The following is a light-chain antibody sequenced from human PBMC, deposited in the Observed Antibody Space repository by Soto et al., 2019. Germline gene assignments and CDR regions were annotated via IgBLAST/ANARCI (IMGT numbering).Light chain of an antibody. J-gene: IGKJ1*01. Sequence: EIVKTQSPATLSVSPGARATHYCRASQSVSSDLGWYQRKLGQDPMLLIFGVFIRATGIPARFSGSGSVTEFILIICILQSEDVAVYYCQQYNNRSRTFGQGTKV. CDR2: GVF. CDR1: QSVSSD. V-gene: IGKV3D-15*03. CDR3: QQYNNRSRT.